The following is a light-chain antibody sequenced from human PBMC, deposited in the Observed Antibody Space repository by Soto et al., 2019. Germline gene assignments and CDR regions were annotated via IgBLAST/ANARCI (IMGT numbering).Light chain of an antibody. CDR2: WAS. Sequence: DIVMTQSPDSLAVSLGERATFNCKSSQTVLYSSNNKNYLAWYQQKPGQPPKLLIYWASTRESGVPDRFSGSGSGTDFTLTISSLHAEDVAVYYCQQYYSTPLTFGGGTKVEIK. J-gene: IGKJ4*01. CDR3: QQYYSTPLT. CDR1: QTVLYSSNNKNY. V-gene: IGKV4-1*01.